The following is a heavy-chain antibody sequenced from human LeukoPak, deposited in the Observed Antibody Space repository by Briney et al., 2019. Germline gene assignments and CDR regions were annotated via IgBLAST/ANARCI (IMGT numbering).Heavy chain of an antibody. CDR3: AKPDTVTTLRSFFDY. Sequence: GGSLRLSCAASGFTFSNYAMTWVRQAPGKGLEWVSAISGSGGSTYYADSVKGRFTISRDNSKNTLYLQMNSLRAEDTAVYYCAKPDTVTTLRSFFDYWGQGTLVTVSS. J-gene: IGHJ4*02. CDR1: GFTFSNYA. D-gene: IGHD4-17*01. V-gene: IGHV3-23*01. CDR2: ISGSGGST.